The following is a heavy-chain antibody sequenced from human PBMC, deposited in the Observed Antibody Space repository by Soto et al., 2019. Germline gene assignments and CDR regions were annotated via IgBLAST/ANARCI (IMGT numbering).Heavy chain of an antibody. Sequence: SETLSLTCTVSGGSISSSSYFWDWIRQPPGKGLEWIGSIHYTGSPYYNPSLQSRVTISVDTSKNQFSLKLTSVTAADTAVYYCARQRAVAARPVWFDPWGQGTLVTVSS. CDR1: GGSISSSSYF. V-gene: IGHV4-39*01. CDR3: ARQRAVAARPVWFDP. J-gene: IGHJ5*02. D-gene: IGHD6-6*01. CDR2: IHYTGSP.